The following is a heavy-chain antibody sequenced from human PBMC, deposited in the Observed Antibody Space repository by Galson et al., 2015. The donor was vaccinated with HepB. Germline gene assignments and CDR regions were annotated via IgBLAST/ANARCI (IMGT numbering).Heavy chain of an antibody. CDR3: AKDRGAVA. J-gene: IGHJ3*01. Sequence: SLRLSCAASGFTFSSYGMHWVRQAPGKGLEWVAVISYDGSNKYYADSVKGRFTISRDNSKNTLYLQMNSLRAEDTAVYYCAKDRGAVAWGQGTMVTVSS. V-gene: IGHV3-30*18. CDR2: ISYDGSNK. D-gene: IGHD6-19*01. CDR1: GFTFSSYG.